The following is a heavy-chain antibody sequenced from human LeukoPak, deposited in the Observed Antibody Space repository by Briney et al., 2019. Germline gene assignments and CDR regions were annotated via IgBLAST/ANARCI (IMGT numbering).Heavy chain of an antibody. CDR3: ARNDYGDYALFG. Sequence: SVKVSCKTSGYTFRDYGISWVRQAPGQGLEWMGGIIPIFGTANYAQKFQGRVTITTDESTSTAYMELSSLRSEDTAVYYCARNDYGDYALFGWGQGTLSPSPQ. CDR1: GYTFRDYG. V-gene: IGHV1-69*05. J-gene: IGHJ4*02. D-gene: IGHD4-17*01. CDR2: IIPIFGTA.